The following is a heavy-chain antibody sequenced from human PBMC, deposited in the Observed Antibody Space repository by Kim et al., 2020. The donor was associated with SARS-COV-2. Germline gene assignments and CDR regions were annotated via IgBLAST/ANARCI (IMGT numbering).Heavy chain of an antibody. V-gene: IGHV3-43*01. Sequence: GGSLRLSCAASGFTFDDYTMHWVRQAPGKGLEWVSLISWDGGSTYYADSVKGRFTISRDNSKNSLYLQMNSLRTEDTALYYCAKDTEYYYGSGSFDYWGQGTLVTVSS. CDR2: ISWDGGST. D-gene: IGHD3-10*01. CDR1: GFTFDDYT. J-gene: IGHJ4*02. CDR3: AKDTEYYYGSGSFDY.